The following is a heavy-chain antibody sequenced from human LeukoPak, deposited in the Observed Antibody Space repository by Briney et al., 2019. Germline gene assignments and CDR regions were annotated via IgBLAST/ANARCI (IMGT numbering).Heavy chain of an antibody. CDR3: ARDRESSSKGHFDY. J-gene: IGHJ4*02. Sequence: GGSLRLSCAASGFTFSSYAMHWVRQAPGRRPEWVAVMSYDGTNIFYSDSVKGRFTISRDNSKNTLFLQMNSLRAEDTAVYYCARDRESSSKGHFDYWGQGTLVTVSS. V-gene: IGHV3-30-3*01. CDR1: GFTFSSYA. D-gene: IGHD2-15*01. CDR2: MSYDGTNI.